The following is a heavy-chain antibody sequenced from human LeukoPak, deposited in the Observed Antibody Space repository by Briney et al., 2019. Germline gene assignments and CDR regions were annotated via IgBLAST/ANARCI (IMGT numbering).Heavy chain of an antibody. J-gene: IGHJ4*02. CDR3: AREINSGWYRKAAFDY. Sequence: SVKVSCKSSGGTFSSYAISWERPAPGEGLESRGGIIPIFGTANYAQKFQGRVTLTRDTSISTAYMEVSRLESDDTAVFYCAREINSGWYRKAAFDYWGQGTLVTVAS. CDR1: GGTFSSYA. D-gene: IGHD6-19*01. V-gene: IGHV1-69*05. CDR2: IIPIFGTA.